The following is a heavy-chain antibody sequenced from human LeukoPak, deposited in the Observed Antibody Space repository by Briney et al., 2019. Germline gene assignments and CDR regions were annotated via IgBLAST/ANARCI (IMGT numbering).Heavy chain of an antibody. CDR1: GGSISSYY. J-gene: IGHJ4*02. D-gene: IGHD3-22*01. V-gene: IGHV4-59*08. Sequence: PSETLSLTCTVSGGSISSYYWSWIRQPPGKGLEWIGYIYYSGSTNYNPSLKSRVTISVDTSKNQFSLKLSSVTAADTAVYYCAGSNYYDSSGYYYFDYWGQGTLVTVSS. CDR2: IYYSGST. CDR3: AGSNYYDSSGYYYFDY.